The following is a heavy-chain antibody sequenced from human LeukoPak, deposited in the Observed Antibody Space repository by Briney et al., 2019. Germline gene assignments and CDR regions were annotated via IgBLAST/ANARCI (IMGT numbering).Heavy chain of an antibody. V-gene: IGHV4-59*08. CDR3: ARYEAVKGYFDY. CDR2: IYYSGST. Sequence: PSETLSLTCTVSGGSISSYYWSWIRQPPGKGLEWIGYIYYSGSTNYNPSLKSRVTISVDTSKNQFSLKLGSVTAADTAVYYCARYEAVKGYFDYWGQGTLVTVSS. J-gene: IGHJ4*02. D-gene: IGHD3-16*01. CDR1: GGSISSYY.